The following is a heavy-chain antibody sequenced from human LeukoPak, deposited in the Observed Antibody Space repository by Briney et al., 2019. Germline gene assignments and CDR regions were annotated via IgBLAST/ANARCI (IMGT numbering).Heavy chain of an antibody. Sequence: ASVKASCKASGYTFTSYYMHWVRQAPGQGLEWMGWINTNTGNPTYAQGFTGRFVFSLDTSVSTAYLQISSLKAEDTAVYYCAREQTTSRYYDFWSGYYRGGYYYYGMDVWGQGTTVTVSS. CDR3: AREQTTSRYYDFWSGYYRGGYYYYGMDV. V-gene: IGHV7-4-1*02. J-gene: IGHJ6*02. D-gene: IGHD3-3*01. CDR1: GYTFTSYY. CDR2: INTNTGNP.